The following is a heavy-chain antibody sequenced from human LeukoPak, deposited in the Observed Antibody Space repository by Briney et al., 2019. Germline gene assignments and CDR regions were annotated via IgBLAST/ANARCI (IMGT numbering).Heavy chain of an antibody. CDR2: ISGSGGST. Sequence: PGGSLRLSCAASGFTFSSYAMSWVRQAPGKGLEWVSAISGSGGSTYYADSVKGRFTISRDNSKNTLYLQMNSLRAEDTAVYYCAKVGPYSNAFYYYHGMDVWGQGTTVTVSS. J-gene: IGHJ6*02. V-gene: IGHV3-23*01. CDR1: GFTFSSYA. CDR3: AKVGPYSNAFYYYHGMDV. D-gene: IGHD4-11*01.